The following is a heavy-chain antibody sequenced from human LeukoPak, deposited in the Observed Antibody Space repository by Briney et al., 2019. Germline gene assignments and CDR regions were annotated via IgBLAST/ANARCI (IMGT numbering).Heavy chain of an antibody. J-gene: IGHJ4*02. D-gene: IGHD1-26*01. CDR1: GGSISSYY. CDR3: ARAQWELTPFDY. Sequence: SETLSLTCTVYGGSISSYYWSWIRQPAGKGLEWIGRIYTSGSTNNNPSLKSRVTMSVDTSKNQFSLKLSSVTAADTAVYYCARAQWELTPFDYWGQGTLVTVSS. CDR2: IYTSGST. V-gene: IGHV4-4*07.